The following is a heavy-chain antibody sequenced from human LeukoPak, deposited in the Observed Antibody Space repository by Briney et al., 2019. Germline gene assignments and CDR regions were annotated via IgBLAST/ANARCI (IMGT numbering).Heavy chain of an antibody. Sequence: ASVKVSCKVSGYTLTELSMHWVRQAPGKGLEWMGGFDPEDGETIYAQKFQGRVTMTEDTSTDTAYMELSSLGSEDTAVYYCATLITTYYDFWSGYYRFGIDYWGQGTLVTVSS. V-gene: IGHV1-24*01. D-gene: IGHD3-3*01. CDR1: GYTLTELS. J-gene: IGHJ4*02. CDR2: FDPEDGET. CDR3: ATLITTYYDFWSGYYRFGIDY.